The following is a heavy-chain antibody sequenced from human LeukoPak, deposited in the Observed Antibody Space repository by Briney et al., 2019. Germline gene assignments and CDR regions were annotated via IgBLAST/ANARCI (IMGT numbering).Heavy chain of an antibody. D-gene: IGHD2-15*01. CDR1: GFTVSSTY. V-gene: IGHV3-21*01. Sequence: GGSLRLSCAASGFTVSSTYLSWVRRAPGKGLEWVSSISSTSSYIYYADSVKGRFTISRDNAKNSLYLQMNSLRAEDTAVYYCARGCSGGSCYIPYYYYGVDVWGQGTTVTVSS. J-gene: IGHJ6*02. CDR2: ISSTSSYI. CDR3: ARGCSGGSCYIPYYYYGVDV.